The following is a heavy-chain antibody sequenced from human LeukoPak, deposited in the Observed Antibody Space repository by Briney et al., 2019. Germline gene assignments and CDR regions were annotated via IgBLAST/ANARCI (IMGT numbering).Heavy chain of an antibody. CDR3: AIREGTTGTTGGDH. Sequence: SETLSLTCAVYGGSFSGYYWSWIRQPPGKGLEWIGEINHSGSTNYNPSLKSRVTISVDTSKNQFSLKLSSVTAADTAVYYCAIREGTTGTTGGDHWGQGTLVTVSS. CDR2: INHSGST. D-gene: IGHD1-1*01. J-gene: IGHJ4*02. CDR1: GGSFSGYY. V-gene: IGHV4-34*01.